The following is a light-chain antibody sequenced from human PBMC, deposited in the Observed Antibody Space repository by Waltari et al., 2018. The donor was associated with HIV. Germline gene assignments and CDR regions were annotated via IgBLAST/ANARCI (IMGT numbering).Light chain of an antibody. J-gene: IGKJ2*01. CDR3: QQYYSTLYT. Sequence: DIVMTQSPDSLALSLGERATIHCKSSQSILYSSKNKNYLAWYQQRPGQTPKLLIYWASTRDSGVPDRFSGSGSGTDFTLTISSLQAEDVAIYFCQQYYSTLYTFGQGTKLEVK. CDR1: QSILYSSKNKNY. V-gene: IGKV4-1*01. CDR2: WAS.